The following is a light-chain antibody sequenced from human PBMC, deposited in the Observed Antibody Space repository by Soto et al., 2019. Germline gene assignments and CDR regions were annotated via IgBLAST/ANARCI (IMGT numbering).Light chain of an antibody. V-gene: IGKV3-20*01. CDR3: QQYGSSPWT. CDR2: GAS. CDR1: QSVSSSY. J-gene: IGKJ1*01. Sequence: EIVLTQSPGTLSLSPGERATLSCRASQSVSSSYLAWYQQKPGQAPRLLIYGASSRATGIPDRFSGSGSGTDFPLTISRLEPEEFAVYYCQQYGSSPWTFGRGTKVEIK.